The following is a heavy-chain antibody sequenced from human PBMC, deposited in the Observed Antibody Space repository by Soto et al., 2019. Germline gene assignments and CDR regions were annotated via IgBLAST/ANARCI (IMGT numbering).Heavy chain of an antibody. Sequence: PGGSLRPSCAASGFTFSSYGMHWVRQAPGKGLGWVAVISYDGSNKYYADSVKGRFTISRDNSKNTLYLQMNSLRAEDTAVYYCAKSRSSYYYYGMDVWGQGTTVTVSS. CDR3: AKSRSSYYYYGMDV. CDR1: GFTFSSYG. J-gene: IGHJ6*02. V-gene: IGHV3-30*18. CDR2: ISYDGSNK. D-gene: IGHD3-10*01.